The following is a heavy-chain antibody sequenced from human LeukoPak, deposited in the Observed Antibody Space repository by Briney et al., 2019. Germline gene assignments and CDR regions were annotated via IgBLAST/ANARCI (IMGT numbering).Heavy chain of an antibody. J-gene: IGHJ6*03. CDR3: VRIGSNSYYYMDV. Sequence: ASVKVSCKASGYTFTNYDINWVRQATGQGLEWLGWMNPNSGNTGYAQKFQGRVTMTRDTSISTAYMELSSLRSEDTAVYYCVRIGSNSYYYMDVWGKGTTVTVSS. V-gene: IGHV1-8*01. D-gene: IGHD2-2*01. CDR1: GYTFTNYD. CDR2: MNPNSGNT.